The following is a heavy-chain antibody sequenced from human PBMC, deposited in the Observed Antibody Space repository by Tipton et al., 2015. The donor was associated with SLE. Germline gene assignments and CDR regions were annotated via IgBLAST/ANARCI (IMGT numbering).Heavy chain of an antibody. J-gene: IGHJ4*02. V-gene: IGHV4-34*01. Sequence: TLSLTCAVYGGSFSAYYWSWIRQPPGKGLEWIGEINHSGSTNYNPSLRSRAAMSVDTSKSRFSLKLTSVTAADTAVYYCARVPYCGGDCYSYYFDYWGQGTLVTVSS. CDR1: GGSFSAYY. D-gene: IGHD2-21*01. CDR2: INHSGST. CDR3: ARVPYCGGDCYSYYFDY.